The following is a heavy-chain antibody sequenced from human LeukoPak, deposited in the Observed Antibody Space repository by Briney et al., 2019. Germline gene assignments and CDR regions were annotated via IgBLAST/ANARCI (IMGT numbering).Heavy chain of an antibody. V-gene: IGHV3-13*05. J-gene: IGHJ4*02. Sequence: GGSLRLSCAASGFPFRNYDMHWVRQPTGRGLEWVSGISTTGDPYYPDSVKGRFTISRENGKSSLYLQMNSLRVGDTAVYYCARGNVSGWAFDYWGQGTLVTVSS. CDR1: GFPFRNYD. CDR2: ISTTGDP. D-gene: IGHD3-10*01. CDR3: ARGNVSGWAFDY.